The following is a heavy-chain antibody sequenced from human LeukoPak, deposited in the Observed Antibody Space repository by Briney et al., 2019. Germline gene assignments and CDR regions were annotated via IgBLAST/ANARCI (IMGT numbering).Heavy chain of an antibody. Sequence: GASVKVSCKASGYTFTSYAMNWVRQAPGQGLEWMGWINTNTGNPTYAQGFTGRFVFSLDTSVSTAYLQISSLKAEDTAVYYCARDRNYYDSSAYYFFDYWGQGTLVTVSS. J-gene: IGHJ4*02. D-gene: IGHD3-22*01. CDR2: INTNTGNP. V-gene: IGHV7-4-1*02. CDR1: GYTFTSYA. CDR3: ARDRNYYDSSAYYFFDY.